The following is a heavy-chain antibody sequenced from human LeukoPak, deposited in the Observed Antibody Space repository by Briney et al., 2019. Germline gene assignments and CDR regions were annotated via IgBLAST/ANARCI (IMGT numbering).Heavy chain of an antibody. V-gene: IGHV4-59*01. J-gene: IGHJ4*02. CDR2: IYYSGST. CDR1: GDSISSYY. Sequence: SETLSLTCTVSGDSISSYYWNWIRQPPGKGLEWIGYIYYSGSTNYNPSPKSRVTISVDTSKNQFSLKLNSVTAADTAVYYCARVRGYSYGTFDYWGQGTLVTVSS. D-gene: IGHD5-18*01. CDR3: ARVRGYSYGTFDY.